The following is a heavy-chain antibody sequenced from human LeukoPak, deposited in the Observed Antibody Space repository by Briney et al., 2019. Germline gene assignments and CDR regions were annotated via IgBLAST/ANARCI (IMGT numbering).Heavy chain of an antibody. V-gene: IGHV4-59*01. D-gene: IGHD3-10*01. CDR1: GGSISSYY. Sequence: SETLSLTCSVSGGSISSYYWSWIRQPPGKGLEWIGNIYYSGRTNYNPSLKSRVTISVDTSKNQFSLKLSSVTAADTAVYYCARGNRETMVRGAPPMDVWGQGTTVTVSS. CDR2: IYYSGRT. CDR3: ARGNRETMVRGAPPMDV. J-gene: IGHJ6*02.